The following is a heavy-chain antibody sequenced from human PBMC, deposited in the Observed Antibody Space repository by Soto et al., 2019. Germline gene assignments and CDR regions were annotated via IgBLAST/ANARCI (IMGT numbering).Heavy chain of an antibody. CDR3: TKDEGYWRSISCKDDFDY. CDR1: GFTFVDYA. V-gene: IGHV3-9*01. D-gene: IGHD2-2*01. Sequence: EVQLVESGGGLVQPGRSLSLSCAASGFTFVDYAMHWVRQPPGQGLEWVSGISWDGGYKGYADSVKGRFNISRDNAKKSLDLEMNSLRVDDTALYYCTKDEGYWRSISCKDDFDYWGQGTMVTVS. CDR2: ISWDGGYK. J-gene: IGHJ3*01.